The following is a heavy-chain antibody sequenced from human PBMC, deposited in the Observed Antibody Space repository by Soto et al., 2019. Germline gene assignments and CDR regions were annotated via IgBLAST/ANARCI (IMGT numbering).Heavy chain of an antibody. CDR2: IYYSGST. J-gene: IGHJ6*03. CDR1: GGSISSYY. V-gene: IGHV4-59*01. D-gene: IGHD3-3*01. Sequence: SETLSLTCTVSGGSISSYYWSWIRQPPGKGLEWIGYIYYSGSTNYNPSLKSRVTISVDTSKNQFSLKLSSVTAADTAVYYCARSPPYYDFWSGYYPYYYYMDVWGKGTTVTVSS. CDR3: ARSPPYYDFWSGYYPYYYYMDV.